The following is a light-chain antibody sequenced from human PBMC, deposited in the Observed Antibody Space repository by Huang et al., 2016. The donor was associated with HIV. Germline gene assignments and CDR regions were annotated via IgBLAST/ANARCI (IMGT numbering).Light chain of an antibody. Sequence: DIVLTQTPLSLSVTPGQPASISCKSSQSLLHSDGKTSLYWYLQKAGQSPQLLIDEVSNRFSGVPDRFSGSGSKINFTLTISRVEAEDVGIYYCMQTLQPATFGQGTKVEIK. V-gene: IGKV2D-29*02. CDR1: QSLLHSDGKTS. CDR3: MQTLQPAT. CDR2: EVS. J-gene: IGKJ1*01.